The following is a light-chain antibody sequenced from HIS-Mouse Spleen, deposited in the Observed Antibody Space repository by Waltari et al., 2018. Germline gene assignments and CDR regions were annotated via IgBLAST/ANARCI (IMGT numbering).Light chain of an antibody. CDR3: SSYTSSSTYV. J-gene: IGLJ1*01. CDR2: DVS. Sequence: QSALTQPASVSGSPGQSTTISCPGPSSDVGGYTYVPWYQQHPGKAPKLTIYDVSNRPSGVSNRFSGSKSGNTASLTISGLQAEDEADYYCSSYTSSSTYVFGTGTKVTVL. V-gene: IGLV2-14*03. CDR1: SSDVGGYTY.